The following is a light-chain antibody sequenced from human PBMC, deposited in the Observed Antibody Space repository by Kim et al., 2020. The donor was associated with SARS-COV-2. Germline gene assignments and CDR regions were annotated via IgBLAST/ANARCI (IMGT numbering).Light chain of an antibody. Sequence: SVKPTCPLSSGHSSYGIAWHQQQPEKGPRYLMKLNSDGSHSKGDGIPDRFSGSSSGAERYLTISSLQSEDEADYYCQTWGTGIAVFGGGTQLTVL. CDR3: QTWGTGIAV. CDR1: SGHSSYG. V-gene: IGLV4-69*01. J-gene: IGLJ7*01. CDR2: LNSDGSH.